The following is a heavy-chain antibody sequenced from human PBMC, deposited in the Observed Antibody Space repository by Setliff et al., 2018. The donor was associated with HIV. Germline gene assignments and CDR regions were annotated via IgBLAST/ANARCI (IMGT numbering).Heavy chain of an antibody. Sequence: SETLSLTCTVSGGSISSHYWSWIRQPPGKGLEWIGYIYYSGSTIYNPSLKSRVAISVDTSKNQFSLKLTSVTAADTAVYYCARDQRTAVAGTYYWGQGTLVTVSS. D-gene: IGHD6-19*01. CDR2: IYYSGST. V-gene: IGHV4-59*11. J-gene: IGHJ4*02. CDR3: ARDQRTAVAGTYY. CDR1: GGSISSHY.